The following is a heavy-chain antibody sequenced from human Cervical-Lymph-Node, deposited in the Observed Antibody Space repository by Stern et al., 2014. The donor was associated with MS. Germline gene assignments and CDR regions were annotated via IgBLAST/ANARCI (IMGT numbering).Heavy chain of an antibody. CDR1: GFTFNSSA. J-gene: IGHJ1*01. CDR2: IVVGSGNT. D-gene: IGHD6-13*01. Sequence: QMQLVQSGPEVKKPVTSVTVSCKASGFTFNSSAVQWVRQARGQRLEWIRWIVVGSGNTNYAQKFQERVTSTRDMSTSTAYMELSSLRSEDTALYYCAADVQHQLVRSEYFQHWGQGTLVTVSS. CDR3: AADVQHQLVRSEYFQH. V-gene: IGHV1-58*01.